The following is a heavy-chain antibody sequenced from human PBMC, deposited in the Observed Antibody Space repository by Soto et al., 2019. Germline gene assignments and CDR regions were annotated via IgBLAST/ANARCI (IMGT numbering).Heavy chain of an antibody. Sequence: SETLSLTCTVSGGSISSYYWSWIRQRPGKGLEWIGEIYHLGRTNYNPSLKSRVTLSIDKSNNQFSLTLTSVTAADTAVYFCARTGKFYYYDTTGLPFDPWGPGILVTVSS. CDR3: ARTGKFYYYDTTGLPFDP. J-gene: IGHJ5*02. CDR1: GGSISSYY. D-gene: IGHD3-22*01. CDR2: IYHLGRT. V-gene: IGHV4-59*12.